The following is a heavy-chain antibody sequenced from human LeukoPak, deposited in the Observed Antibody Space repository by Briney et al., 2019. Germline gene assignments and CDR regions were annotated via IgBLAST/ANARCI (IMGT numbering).Heavy chain of an antibody. CDR2: IRYDGTDK. CDR1: GFTFSSYG. D-gene: IGHD6-6*01. CDR3: ANQRRDSSSSPFRFHFDY. Sequence: GSLRLSCAASGFTFSSYGMHWVRQAPGKGLEWVAFIRYDGTDKYYTGSVKGRFTVSRDNSRDTLYLQMNSLRAEDTAVYYCANQRRDSSSSPFRFHFDYWGQGTLVTVSS. V-gene: IGHV3-30*02. J-gene: IGHJ4*02.